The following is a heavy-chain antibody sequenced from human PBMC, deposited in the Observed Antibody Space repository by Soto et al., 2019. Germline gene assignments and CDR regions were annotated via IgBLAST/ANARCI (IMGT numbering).Heavy chain of an antibody. CDR1: GFTFSSYA. V-gene: IGHV3-23*01. CDR2: ISGSGDST. CDR3: AKLWFGELISDFDY. D-gene: IGHD3-10*01. Sequence: PGGSLRLSCAASGFTFSSYAMSWVRQAPGKGLEWVSVISGSGDSTYYADSVKGRFTISRDNSKNTLYLQMNSLRAEDTAVYYCAKLWFGELISDFDYWGQGTLVTVSS. J-gene: IGHJ4*02.